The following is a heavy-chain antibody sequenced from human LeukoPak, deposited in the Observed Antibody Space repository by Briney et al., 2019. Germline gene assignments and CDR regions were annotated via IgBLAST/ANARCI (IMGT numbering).Heavy chain of an antibody. CDR3: ASYYYDSSGYYPLFDY. V-gene: IGHV1-69*02. Sequence: SVKVSCKASGYTFTGYYMHWVRQAPGQGLEWMGRIIPIFGIANYAQKFQGRVTITADKSTSTAYMELSSLRSEDTAVYYCASYYYDSSGYYPLFDYWGQGTLVTVSS. CDR2: IIPIFGIA. D-gene: IGHD3-22*01. J-gene: IGHJ4*02. CDR1: GYTFTGYY.